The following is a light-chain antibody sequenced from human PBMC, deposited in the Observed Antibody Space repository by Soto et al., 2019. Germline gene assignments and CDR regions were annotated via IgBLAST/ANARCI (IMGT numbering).Light chain of an antibody. CDR1: QSVSSSY. J-gene: IGKJ1*01. CDR2: GAS. CDR3: QQYGNSRGT. Sequence: EIVLTQSPGTLSLSPGDRATLSCRASQSVSSSYLAWYQQKPGQAPRLLIYGASSRATGIPDRFSGSGSGTDLTLTISGLEPEDLAVYYCQQYGNSRGTFGQGTKVEIK. V-gene: IGKV3-20*01.